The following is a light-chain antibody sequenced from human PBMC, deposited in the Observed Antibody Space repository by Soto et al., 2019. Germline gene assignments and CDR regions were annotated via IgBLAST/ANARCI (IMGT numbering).Light chain of an antibody. Sequence: EIVLMQSPGTLAVSAGERATHSCRVSQSVTSSYLAWYQQKPGQAPRLLIYGASTRATGIPARFSGSGSGTDFTLTISSLQPEDFALYYCQQYGHSPRTFGQGTKVDIK. J-gene: IGKJ1*01. V-gene: IGKV3-20*01. CDR1: QSVTSSY. CDR3: QQYGHSPRT. CDR2: GAS.